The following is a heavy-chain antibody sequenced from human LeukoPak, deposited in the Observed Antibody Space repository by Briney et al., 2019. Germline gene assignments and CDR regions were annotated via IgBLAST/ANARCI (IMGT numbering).Heavy chain of an antibody. Sequence: PSETLSLTCSVYGGSFTDYLWTWIRQSPGKGLEWIGEINDYTGDTKYNPSLNSRVSISLEKSKNQFSLELRSVTAADTAVYCARGRIAKIVVVHSFSYGMDVWGQGTTVAVSS. CDR1: GGSFTDYL. V-gene: IGHV4-34*01. J-gene: IGHJ6*02. CDR2: INDYTGDT. D-gene: IGHD3-22*01. CDR3: ARGRIAKIVVVHSFSYGMDV.